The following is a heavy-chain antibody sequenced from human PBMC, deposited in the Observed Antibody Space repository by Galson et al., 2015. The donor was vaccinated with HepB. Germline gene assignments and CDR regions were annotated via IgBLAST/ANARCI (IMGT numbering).Heavy chain of an antibody. CDR1: GFTVSSHY. V-gene: IGHV3-53*04. Sequence: SLRLSCAASGFTVSSHYMSWVRQAPGKGLEWVSVIYSGGSTYYADSVKGRFTISRHNTKNTLYLQMNSLRAEDTAVYYCARVSSFWSGSGSYAFDIWGQGTMVTVSS. D-gene: IGHD3-10*01. CDR2: IYSGGST. CDR3: ARVSSFWSGSGSYAFDI. J-gene: IGHJ3*02.